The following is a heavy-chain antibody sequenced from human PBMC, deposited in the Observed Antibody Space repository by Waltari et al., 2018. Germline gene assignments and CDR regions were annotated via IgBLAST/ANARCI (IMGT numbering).Heavy chain of an antibody. D-gene: IGHD3-16*01. CDR1: GFTVSSNY. CDR3: ARDLGSYVFDY. J-gene: IGHJ4*02. Sequence: LRLSCAASGFTVSSNYMSWVRQAPGKGLEWVSVIYSGGSTYYADSVKGRFTISRDNSKNTLYLQMNSLRAEDTAVYYCARDLGSYVFDYWGQGTLVTVSS. V-gene: IGHV3-53*01. CDR2: IYSGGST.